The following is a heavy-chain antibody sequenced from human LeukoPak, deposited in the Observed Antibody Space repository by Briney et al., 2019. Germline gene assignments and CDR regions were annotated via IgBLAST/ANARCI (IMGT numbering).Heavy chain of an antibody. V-gene: IGHV4-38-2*02. J-gene: IGHJ4*02. CDR3: TRGGFGELSNDY. Sequence: SETLSLTCTVSGYSISSGYYWGWIRQPPGKGLEWIGSIYHNESPYYNPSLKSRVTISVDTSKNQFSLKLSSVTAADTAVYYCTRGGFGELSNDYWGQGTLVTVSS. CDR1: GYSISSGYY. D-gene: IGHD3-10*01. CDR2: IYHNESP.